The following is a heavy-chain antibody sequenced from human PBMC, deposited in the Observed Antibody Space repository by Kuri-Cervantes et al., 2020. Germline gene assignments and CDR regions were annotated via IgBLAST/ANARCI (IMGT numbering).Heavy chain of an antibody. D-gene: IGHD3-3*01. Sequence: GESLKISCVASGFTFSNYWMSWVRQAPGKGLEWVANIKQDGSERYYVDSVKGRFTISRDNAKNSLYLQMNNLRAEDTAIYYCARGVCAGCAFEIWGQGTMVTVSS. V-gene: IGHV3-7*01. CDR2: IKQDGSER. J-gene: IGHJ3*02. CDR3: ARGVCAGCAFEI. CDR1: GFTFSNYW.